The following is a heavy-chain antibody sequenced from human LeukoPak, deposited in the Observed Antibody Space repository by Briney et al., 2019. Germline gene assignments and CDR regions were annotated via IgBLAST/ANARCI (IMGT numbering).Heavy chain of an antibody. CDR3: ARVSDISVAAYFDY. Sequence: PGGSLRLSCAASGFIFSSYGMHWVRQAPGKGLEWVSIISYDGSNKYYADSVKGRFTISRDNSKNTLYLQMNSLRAEDTALYYCARVSDISVAAYFDYWGQGTLVTVSS. V-gene: IGHV3-30*12. J-gene: IGHJ4*02. D-gene: IGHD6-19*01. CDR2: ISYDGSNK. CDR1: GFIFSSYG.